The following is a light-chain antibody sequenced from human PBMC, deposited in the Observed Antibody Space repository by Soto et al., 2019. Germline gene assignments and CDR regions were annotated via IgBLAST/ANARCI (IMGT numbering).Light chain of an antibody. V-gene: IGLV2-14*01. CDR1: SSDVGGYNY. Sequence: QSALTQPASVSGSPGQSITISCTGTSSDVGGYNYVSWYQQHPGKAPKLMIYDVSNRPSGVSSRFSGSKSGNTASLTISGLQAEDDADYYCSSYTSSSPWVFGGGTQLTVL. J-gene: IGLJ3*02. CDR3: SSYTSSSPWV. CDR2: DVS.